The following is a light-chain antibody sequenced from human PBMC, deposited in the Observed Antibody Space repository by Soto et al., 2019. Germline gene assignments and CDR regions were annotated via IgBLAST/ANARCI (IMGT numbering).Light chain of an antibody. Sequence: DIVMTQSPDSLAVSLGERATINCKSSQSVLYNSNNKNYLSWYQQKPGQPPKLLIYWASTRESGVPDRFSGSGSGINFPLTISSLQAEDVAVYYCQQYYSTLTFGGGTKVEIK. J-gene: IGKJ4*01. CDR3: QQYYSTLT. V-gene: IGKV4-1*01. CDR1: QSVLYNSNNKNY. CDR2: WAS.